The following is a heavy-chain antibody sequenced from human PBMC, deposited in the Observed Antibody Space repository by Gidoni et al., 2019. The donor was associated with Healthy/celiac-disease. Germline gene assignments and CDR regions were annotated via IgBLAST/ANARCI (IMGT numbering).Heavy chain of an antibody. CDR2: INHSGST. Sequence: QVQLQQWRAGLLKPSETLSLTCAVYGGSFSGYYWSWIRQPPGKGLEWIGEINHSGSTNYNPSLKSRVTISVDTSKNQFSLKLSSVTAADTAVYYCARSDQYYYGSGRKYYFDYWGQGTLVTVSS. D-gene: IGHD3-10*01. CDR1: GGSFSGYY. J-gene: IGHJ4*02. CDR3: ARSDQYYYGSGRKYYFDY. V-gene: IGHV4-34*01.